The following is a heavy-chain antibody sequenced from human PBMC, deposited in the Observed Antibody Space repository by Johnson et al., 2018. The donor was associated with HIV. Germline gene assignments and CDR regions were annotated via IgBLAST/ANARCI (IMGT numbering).Heavy chain of an antibody. CDR3: ASRYTVDAFDI. CDR1: GFTFSSYA. V-gene: IGHV3-30*04. J-gene: IGHJ3*02. CDR2: ISHDGSNK. Sequence: QMLLVESGGGVVQPGRSLRLSCAASGFTFSSYAMHWVRQAPGKGLEWVAVISHDGSNKYYADSVKGRFTISRDNSKNTLYLQMNSLRAEDTAVYYCASRYTVDAFDIWGQGTMVTVSS. D-gene: IGHD1-1*01.